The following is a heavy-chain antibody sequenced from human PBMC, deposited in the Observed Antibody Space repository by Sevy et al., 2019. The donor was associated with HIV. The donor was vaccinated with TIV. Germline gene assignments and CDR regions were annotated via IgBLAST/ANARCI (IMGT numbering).Heavy chain of an antibody. J-gene: IGHJ5*01. Sequence: SETLSLTCSVSGGSVSSSSYFWSWIRQPPGKGLEWIGYIYYSGRTNYNSSLESRVTISLDTSKNQFSLKLSALTAADTAVYYCARLCRALDSSGTVPNWFDPWGQGTLVTVSS. V-gene: IGHV4-61*01. D-gene: IGHD3-22*01. CDR3: ARLCRALDSSGTVPNWFDP. CDR1: GGSVSSSSYF. CDR2: IYYSGRT.